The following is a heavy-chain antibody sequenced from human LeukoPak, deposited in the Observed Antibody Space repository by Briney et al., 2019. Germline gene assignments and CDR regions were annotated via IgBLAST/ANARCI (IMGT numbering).Heavy chain of an antibody. CDR1: GYPFTRYG. CDR3: AREGGYCSSTSCYAPFDY. J-gene: IGHJ4*02. V-gene: IGHV1-18*01. Sequence: ASVKLSCEVSGYPFTRYGISCVRQPPGKGLVCMGCISAYNGNTNYAQKLQGRVNMTTDTSTSTAYMELRSLRSDDTAVYYCAREGGYCSSTSCYAPFDYWGQGTLVTVSS. D-gene: IGHD2-2*01. CDR2: ISAYNGNT.